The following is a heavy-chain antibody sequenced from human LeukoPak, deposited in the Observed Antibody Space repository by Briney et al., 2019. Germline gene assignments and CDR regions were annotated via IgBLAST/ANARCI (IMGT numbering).Heavy chain of an antibody. J-gene: IGHJ6*04. D-gene: IGHD3-10*02. Sequence: SLRLSCPASGFTFSSYEMNWVRQAPGKGLEWVSYISSSGSTIYYADSVKGRFTISRDNAKNSLYLQMNSLRAEDTAVYYCAELGITMIGGVWGKGTTVTISS. CDR1: GFTFSSYE. CDR2: ISSSGSTI. CDR3: AELGITMIGGV. V-gene: IGHV3-48*03.